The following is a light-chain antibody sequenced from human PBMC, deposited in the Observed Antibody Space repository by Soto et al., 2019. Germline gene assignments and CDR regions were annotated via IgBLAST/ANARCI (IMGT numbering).Light chain of an antibody. J-gene: IGKJ3*01. CDR1: QSVSFTH. V-gene: IGKV3-20*01. CDR3: QQYGRSPTA. CDR2: GAS. Sequence: EVVLTQSPGTLSLSPGERVTLSCRASQSVSFTHVAWYQQTPGQAPRLLISGASNRATGIPDRFAGSGSGTDFTLTISRLEPEDFAVYYCQQYGRSPTAFGPGTKVEIK.